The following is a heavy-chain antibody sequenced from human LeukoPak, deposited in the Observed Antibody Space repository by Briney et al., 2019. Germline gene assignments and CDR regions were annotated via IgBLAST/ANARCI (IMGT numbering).Heavy chain of an antibody. CDR2: VSWNSGTT. D-gene: IGHD3-22*01. J-gene: IGHJ3*01. CDR1: GFTFGDYA. CDR3: AKDLLLTMIVVHAFDV. Sequence: GGSLRLSCVASGFTFGDYALHWVRQVPGKGLEWVSGVSWNSGTTGYADSVRGRFTISRDNAKNSLYLQMNSLRPEDTALYYCAKDLLLTMIVVHAFDVWGQGTMVTVSS. V-gene: IGHV3-9*01.